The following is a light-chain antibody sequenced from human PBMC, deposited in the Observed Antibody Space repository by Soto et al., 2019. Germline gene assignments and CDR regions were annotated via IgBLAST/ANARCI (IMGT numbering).Light chain of an antibody. CDR2: GAS. CDR1: QSVSKY. V-gene: IGKV3-20*01. CDR3: QQYESSPRT. J-gene: IGKJ1*01. Sequence: EIVLTQSPSTLSFSPWERATLSFMASQSVSKYLALYQQKPGQAPRLLIYGASNRATGIPDRFSASGSGTDFTLTISRLEPEDFAVYYCQQYESSPRTFGQGTKVDIK.